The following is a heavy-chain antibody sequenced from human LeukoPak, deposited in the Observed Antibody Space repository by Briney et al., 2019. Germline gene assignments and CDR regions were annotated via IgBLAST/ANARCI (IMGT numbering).Heavy chain of an antibody. CDR2: FYSGGST. Sequence: GGSLRLSCAASGFTVSGNYMSWVRQAPGKGLEWVSVFYSGGSTYYADSVKGRFTISRDNSKNTLYLQMNSLRAEDTAVYYCAKFEGYQLLVPLSSWGQGTLVTVSS. V-gene: IGHV3-53*01. CDR3: AKFEGYQLLVPLSS. D-gene: IGHD2-2*01. CDR1: GFTVSGNY. J-gene: IGHJ4*02.